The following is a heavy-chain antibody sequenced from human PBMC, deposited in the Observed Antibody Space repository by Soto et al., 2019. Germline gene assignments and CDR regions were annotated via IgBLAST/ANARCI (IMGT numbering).Heavy chain of an antibody. CDR1: GGTFSSYA. Sequence: QVQLVQSGAEVKKPGSSVKVSCKASGGTFSSYAISWVRQAPGQGLEWMGGIIPIFGTANYAQKFQGRVTITADESTSTAYMELSSLRSEDTAVYYCASYMSTFGAPYYYYGMDVWGQGTTVTVSS. V-gene: IGHV1-69*01. D-gene: IGHD3-16*01. CDR3: ASYMSTFGAPYYYYGMDV. J-gene: IGHJ6*02. CDR2: IIPIFGTA.